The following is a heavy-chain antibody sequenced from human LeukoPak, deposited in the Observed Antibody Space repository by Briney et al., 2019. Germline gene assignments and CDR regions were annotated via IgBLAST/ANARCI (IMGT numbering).Heavy chain of an antibody. D-gene: IGHD1/OR15-1a*01. CDR2: ISAYNGNT. CDR1: GYTFTSYG. CDR3: AIAATRDNYYYYGMDV. Sequence: ASVKVSCKASGYTFTSYGISWVRQAPGQGLEWMGWISAYNGNTNYAQKLQGRVTMTTDTSTSTAYMGLRSLRSDDTAVYYCAIAATRDNYYYYGMDVWGKGTTVTVSS. V-gene: IGHV1-18*04. J-gene: IGHJ6*04.